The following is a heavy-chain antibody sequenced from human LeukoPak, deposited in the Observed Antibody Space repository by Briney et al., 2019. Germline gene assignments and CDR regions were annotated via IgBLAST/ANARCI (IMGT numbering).Heavy chain of an antibody. CDR2: IRYDGSNR. CDR3: ARGGYSYGRMYYYDSSGSRALDY. D-gene: IGHD3-22*01. CDR1: GFTFNNYR. V-gene: IGHV3-30*02. Sequence: PGGSLRLSCAASGFTFNNYRVHWVRQAPGKGLEGVAFIRYDGSNRYYADSVKGRFTISRDNSKNTLYLQMNSLRAEDTAVYYCARGGYSYGRMYYYDSSGSRALDYWGQGTLVTVSS. J-gene: IGHJ4*02.